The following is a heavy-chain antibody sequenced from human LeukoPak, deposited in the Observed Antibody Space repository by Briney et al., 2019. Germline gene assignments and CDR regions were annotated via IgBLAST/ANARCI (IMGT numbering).Heavy chain of an antibody. CDR2: IRNKAYGGTA. Sequence: PGGSLRLSCTASGFTFTDYAMSWFRQARGKGLEWVGFIRNKAYGGTAEYAASVKGRFTISRDDSKTIAYLQMNSLKTEDTAVYYCTREKRYFDWFQADYWGQGTLVTVSS. V-gene: IGHV3-49*03. CDR3: TREKRYFDWFQADY. D-gene: IGHD3-9*01. CDR1: GFTFTDYA. J-gene: IGHJ4*02.